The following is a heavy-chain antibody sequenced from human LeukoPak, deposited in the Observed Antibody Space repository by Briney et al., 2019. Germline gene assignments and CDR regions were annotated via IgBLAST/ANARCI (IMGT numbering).Heavy chain of an antibody. CDR2: INWNGGST. CDR1: GFTLDDYG. CDR3: ARGGPYCSSTSCYNDYYYMDV. Sequence: RPGGSLRLSCAASGFTLDDYGMSWVRQAPGKGLEWVSGINWNGGSTGYADSVKGRFTISRDHAKNFLYLQMNSLRAEDTALYYCARGGPYCSSTSCYNDYYYMDVWGKGTTVTVSS. J-gene: IGHJ6*03. D-gene: IGHD2-2*02. V-gene: IGHV3-20*04.